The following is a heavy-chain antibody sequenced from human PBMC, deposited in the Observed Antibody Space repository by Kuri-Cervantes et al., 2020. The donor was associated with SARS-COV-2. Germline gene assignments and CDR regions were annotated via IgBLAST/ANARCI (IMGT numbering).Heavy chain of an antibody. CDR3: ARLKAGQFDY. CDR1: GGSTSSQSYY. CDR2: VYDSGTT. Sequence: SETLSLTCTVSGGSTSSQSYYWGWIRQPPGKGLEWIGSVYDSGTTYYNPSLKSRVTISLDTSKNQLSLNLNSVTAADTAVYYCARLKAGQFDYWGQGTLVTVSS. J-gene: IGHJ4*02. V-gene: IGHV4-39*01.